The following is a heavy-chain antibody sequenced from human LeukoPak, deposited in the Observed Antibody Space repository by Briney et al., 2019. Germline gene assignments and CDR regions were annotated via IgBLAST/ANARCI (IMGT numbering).Heavy chain of an antibody. Sequence: GGSLRLSCAASGFTFSSYSMNWVRQAPGKGLEWVSYISSSSAGIYYADSVEGRFTVSRDNAKNSLYLQMSSLRADDTAMYYCARSGTTYYYDSSTRIWGQGTMVTVSS. D-gene: IGHD3-22*01. V-gene: IGHV3-48*04. J-gene: IGHJ3*02. CDR2: ISSSSAGI. CDR1: GFTFSSYS. CDR3: ARSGTTYYYDSSTRI.